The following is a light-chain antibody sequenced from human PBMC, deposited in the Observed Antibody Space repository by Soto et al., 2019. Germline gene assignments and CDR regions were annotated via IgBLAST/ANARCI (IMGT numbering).Light chain of an antibody. CDR2: GAS. Sequence: EIVLTQSPGTLPLSPGERGTLSCRASENVRSGYLAWYQQKPGQAPRLLIYGASSRTTGTPDRFSGDGSGTDFTLTIGSLEPEDSAVYYCQQYDGAPQTFGQGTRVEI. CDR1: ENVRSGY. J-gene: IGKJ1*01. V-gene: IGKV3-20*01. CDR3: QQYDGAPQT.